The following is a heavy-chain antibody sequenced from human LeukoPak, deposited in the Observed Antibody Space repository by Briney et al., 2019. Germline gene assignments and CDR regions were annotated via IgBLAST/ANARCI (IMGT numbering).Heavy chain of an antibody. Sequence: GGSLRLSCAASGFTFSSYSMNWVRQAPGKGLEWVSSISSSSSYIYYADSVKGRFTISRDNAKNSLYLQMNSLRAEDTAVYYCARDNLVRFRGWFDPWGQGTLVTVSS. V-gene: IGHV3-21*01. CDR3: ARDNLVRFRGWFDP. CDR1: GFTFSSYS. J-gene: IGHJ5*02. D-gene: IGHD3-3*01. CDR2: ISSSSSYI.